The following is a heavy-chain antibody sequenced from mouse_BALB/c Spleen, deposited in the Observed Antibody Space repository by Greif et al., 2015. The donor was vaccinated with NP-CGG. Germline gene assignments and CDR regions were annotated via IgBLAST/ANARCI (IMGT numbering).Heavy chain of an antibody. Sequence: QVQLKQSGAELVKPGASVKLSCKASGYTFTSYWMHWVKQRPGQGLEWIGEIDPSDSYTNYNQKFKGKATLTVDKSSSTAYMQLSSLTSEDSAVYYCAWLLPWFAYWGQGTLVTVSA. V-gene: IGHV1-69*02. CDR2: IDPSDSYT. D-gene: IGHD2-3*01. CDR3: AWLLPWFAY. CDR1: GYTFTSYW. J-gene: IGHJ3*01.